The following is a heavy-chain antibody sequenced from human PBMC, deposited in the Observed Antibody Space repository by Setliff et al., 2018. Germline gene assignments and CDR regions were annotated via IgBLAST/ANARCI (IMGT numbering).Heavy chain of an antibody. V-gene: IGHV3-23*01. CDR3: ANGMFYDFWSNYPYYFGMDV. CDR1: GFTFSGYA. CDR2: ISGSGDST. Sequence: PGGSLRLSCAASGFTFSGYAMTWARQAPGKGLEWVSAISGSGDSTFYADSVKGRFTISRDNSKNTLYLQMNSLTAEDTAVYYCANGMFYDFWSNYPYYFGMDVWGQGTTVTVSS. J-gene: IGHJ6*02. D-gene: IGHD3-3*01.